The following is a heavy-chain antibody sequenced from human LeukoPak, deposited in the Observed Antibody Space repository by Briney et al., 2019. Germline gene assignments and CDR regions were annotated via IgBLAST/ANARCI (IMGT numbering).Heavy chain of an antibody. J-gene: IGHJ6*03. CDR1: GGSISSYY. V-gene: IGHV4-4*07. Sequence: PSETLSLTCTVSGGSISSYYWSWVRQPAGKGLEWIGRIYTSGSTNYNPSLKSRVTMSVDTSKNQFSLKLSSVTAADTAVYYCARDNKEVYANYYYYYMDVWGKGTTVTVSS. D-gene: IGHD2-8*01. CDR3: ARDNKEVYANYYYYYMDV. CDR2: IYTSGST.